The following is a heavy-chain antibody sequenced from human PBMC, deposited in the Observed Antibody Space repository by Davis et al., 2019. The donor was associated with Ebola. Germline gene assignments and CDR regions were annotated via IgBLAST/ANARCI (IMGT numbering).Heavy chain of an antibody. CDR1: GFTVSSNY. Sequence: GGSLRLSCAASGFTVSSNYMSRVRQAPGKGLEWVSVIYSGGSTYYADSVKGRFTISRHNSKNTLYLQMNSLRAEDTAVYYCARDRMRGYGSGSYHWGQGTLVTVSS. CDR2: IYSGGST. J-gene: IGHJ5*02. V-gene: IGHV3-53*01. CDR3: ARDRMRGYGSGSYH. D-gene: IGHD3-10*01.